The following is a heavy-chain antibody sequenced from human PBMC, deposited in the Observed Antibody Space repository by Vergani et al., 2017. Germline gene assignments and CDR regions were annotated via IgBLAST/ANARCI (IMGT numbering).Heavy chain of an antibody. CDR2: IYYSGST. Sequence: QLQLHKSGPGLVKPSETLSLTCTLSGGSISSSSHFWGWLRQTPGKGLEWIGSIYYSGSTYYNPSLKSRVRISVDTSKNQFSLKLSSVTAADSAVYYCARHDSGHYDSSYYGLDVWGQGP. CDR3: ARHDSGHYDSSYYGLDV. D-gene: IGHD3-16*01. J-gene: IGHJ6*02. CDR1: GGSISSSSHF. V-gene: IGHV4-39*01.